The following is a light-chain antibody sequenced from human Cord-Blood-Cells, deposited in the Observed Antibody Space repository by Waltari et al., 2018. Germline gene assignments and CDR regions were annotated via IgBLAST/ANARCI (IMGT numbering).Light chain of an antibody. J-gene: IGKJ3*01. V-gene: IGKV4-1*01. Sequence: DIVMTQSPDSLAVSLGERATINCKSSQSVLYSSNNKNYLAWYQQKPGQPPKLLIYWASTRECGVPDRFSGSGSGTDFTLTISSLQAEDVAVYYCQQYYSTPLTFGPGTKVDIK. CDR1: QSVLYSSNNKNY. CDR2: WAS. CDR3: QQYYSTPLT.